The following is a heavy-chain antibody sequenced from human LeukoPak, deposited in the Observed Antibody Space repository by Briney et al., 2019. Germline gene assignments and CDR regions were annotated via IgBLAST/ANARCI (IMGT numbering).Heavy chain of an antibody. CDR3: ARDSQGYCSSTSCYSGFDP. Sequence: ASVKVSCKASGYTFTSYYMHWVRQAPGQGLEWMGIINPSGGSTSYAQKFQGRVTMTRDTSTSTVYMGLSSLRSEDTAVYYCARDSQGYCSSTSCYSGFDPWGQGTLVTVSS. D-gene: IGHD2-2*01. V-gene: IGHV1-46*01. CDR2: INPSGGST. J-gene: IGHJ5*02. CDR1: GYTFTSYY.